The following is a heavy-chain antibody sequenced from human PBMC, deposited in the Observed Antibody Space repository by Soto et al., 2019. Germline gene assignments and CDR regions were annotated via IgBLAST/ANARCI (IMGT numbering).Heavy chain of an antibody. D-gene: IGHD6-13*01. CDR1: GFTFSDYG. CDR2: ISGSGST. Sequence: EVQLLESGGGLEQPGGSLRLSCAASGFTFSDYGMSWVRQAPGKGLEWVSAISGSGSTFYADSVKGRFTISRDNAKNSLYLQMNSLRAEDTAVYYCARDWDLAAAGLAYGMDVWGQGTTVTVSS. V-gene: IGHV3-23*01. J-gene: IGHJ6*02. CDR3: ARDWDLAAAGLAYGMDV.